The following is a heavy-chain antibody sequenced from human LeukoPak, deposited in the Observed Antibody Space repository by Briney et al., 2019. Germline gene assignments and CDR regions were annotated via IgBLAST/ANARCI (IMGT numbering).Heavy chain of an antibody. V-gene: IGHV3-23*01. Sequence: GGSLRLSCAASGFTFSSFAMSWVRQAPGKGLEWVSAISGSGGSTYYADSVKGRFTISRDNSKNTLYLQMNSLRAEDTAVYYCAKVSSGIWFGELWGHWGQGTLVTVSS. CDR1: GFTFSSFA. CDR3: AKVSSGIWFGELWGH. D-gene: IGHD3-10*01. J-gene: IGHJ4*02. CDR2: ISGSGGST.